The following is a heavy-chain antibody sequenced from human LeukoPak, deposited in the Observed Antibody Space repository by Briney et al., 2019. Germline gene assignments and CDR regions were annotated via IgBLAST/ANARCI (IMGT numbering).Heavy chain of an antibody. V-gene: IGHV3-66*01. D-gene: IGHD3-22*01. J-gene: IGHJ5*02. CDR1: GFTVSSNY. CDR3: ARDPSYYDSSGP. Sequence: GGSLRLSCAASGFTVSSNYMSWVRQAPGKGLEWASVIYSGGNTYYADSVKGRFTISRDNSKNTLYLQMNSLRAEDTAVYYCARDPSYYDSSGPWGQGTLVTVSS. CDR2: IYSGGNT.